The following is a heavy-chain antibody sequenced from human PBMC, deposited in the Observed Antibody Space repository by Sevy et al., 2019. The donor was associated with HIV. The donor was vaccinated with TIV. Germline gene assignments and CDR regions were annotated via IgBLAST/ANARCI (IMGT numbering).Heavy chain of an antibody. J-gene: IGHJ6*02. CDR1: GGSTSTYY. CDR2: ISDSGFS. Sequence: SETLSLTCTVSGGSTSTYYWNWIRQPPGKGLEWIGYISDSGFSNDNPSLRSRVTISIDTSKNQFSLRLTPVSAADTAVYYCARGGGRTDWGMDVWGPGTTVTVSS. D-gene: IGHD1-1*01. V-gene: IGHV4-59*01. CDR3: ARGGGRTDWGMDV.